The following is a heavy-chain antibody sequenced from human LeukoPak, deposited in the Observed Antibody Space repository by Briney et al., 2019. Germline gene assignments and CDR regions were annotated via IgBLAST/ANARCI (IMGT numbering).Heavy chain of an antibody. J-gene: IGHJ5*02. D-gene: IGHD6-13*01. CDR3: ARYSSSPNWFDP. CDR2: IYWDDDK. Sequence: SGPTLVKPTQTLTLTCTFSGFSLSTSGVGVGWIRPPPGKALEWLALIYWDDDKRYSPSLKSRLTITKDTSKNQVVLTMTNMDPVDTATYYCARYSSSPNWFDPWGQGTLVTVSS. CDR1: GFSLSTSGVG. V-gene: IGHV2-5*02.